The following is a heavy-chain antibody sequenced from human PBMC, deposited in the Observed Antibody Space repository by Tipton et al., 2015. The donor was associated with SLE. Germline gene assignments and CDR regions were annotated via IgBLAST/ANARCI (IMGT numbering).Heavy chain of an antibody. J-gene: IGHJ4*02. Sequence: TLSLTCTVSGGSISSGGYYWSWIRQHPGKGLEWIGYLYYSGSTNYNPSRKSRVTISVDTSKNQFSLKLGSLTAADTAVYYCARGSSSWDCDYWGQGTLVTVSS. V-gene: IGHV4-61*08. CDR1: GGSISSGGYY. D-gene: IGHD6-13*01. CDR2: LYYSGST. CDR3: ARGSSSWDCDY.